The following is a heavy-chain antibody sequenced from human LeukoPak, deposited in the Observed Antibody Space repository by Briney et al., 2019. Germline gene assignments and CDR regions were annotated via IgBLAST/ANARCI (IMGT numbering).Heavy chain of an antibody. J-gene: IGHJ4*02. D-gene: IGHD3-10*01. CDR2: ISYDGSNK. CDR3: ATSRFYYYPYY. V-gene: IGHV3-30*04. CDR1: GFTFSSYA. Sequence: GGSMRLSCAASGFTFSSYAMHWVRQAPGKGLEWVAVISYDGSNKYYADSVKGRFTISRDNPKNTLFLQMNSLRAEDTAVYYCATSRFYYYPYYWGQGTLVTVSS.